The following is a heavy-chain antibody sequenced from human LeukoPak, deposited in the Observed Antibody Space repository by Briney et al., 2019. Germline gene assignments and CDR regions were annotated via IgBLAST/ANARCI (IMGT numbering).Heavy chain of an antibody. Sequence: PSETLSLTCTVSGGSISSGGYYWSWIRQHPGKGLEWIGYIYYSGSTYYNPSLKSRVTISVDTSKNQFSLKLSSVTAADTAAYYCARELGLMGYFDYWGQGTLVTVSS. CDR3: ARELGLMGYFDY. J-gene: IGHJ4*02. D-gene: IGHD2-8*01. CDR1: GGSISSGGYY. V-gene: IGHV4-31*03. CDR2: IYYSGST.